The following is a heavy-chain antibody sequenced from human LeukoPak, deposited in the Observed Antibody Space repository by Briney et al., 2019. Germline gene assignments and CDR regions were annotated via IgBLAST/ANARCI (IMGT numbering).Heavy chain of an antibody. V-gene: IGHV1-18*01. CDR2: ISAYNGNT. CDR1: GYTFTSYG. J-gene: IGHJ4*02. Sequence: GASVKVSCKASGYTFTSYGISWVRQAPGQGLEWMGWISAYNGNTNYAQKLQGRVTMTTDTSTSTAYMELRSLRSDDTAVYYCARDYNYDSSGYYFPFDYWGQGTLVTVSS. D-gene: IGHD3-22*01. CDR3: ARDYNYDSSGYYFPFDY.